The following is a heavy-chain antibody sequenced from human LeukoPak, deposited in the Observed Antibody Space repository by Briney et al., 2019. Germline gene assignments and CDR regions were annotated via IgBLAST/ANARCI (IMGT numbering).Heavy chain of an antibody. CDR1: GFTFSSYA. CDR2: ISGSGGST. D-gene: IGHD5-18*01. V-gene: IGHV3-23*01. CDR3: AKDDAWIQLWSYFDY. J-gene: IGHJ4*02. Sequence: GGSLRLSCAASGFTFSSYAMSWVRQALGKGLEWVSAISGSGGSTYYADSVKGRFTISRDNSKNTLYLQMNSLRAEDTAVYYCAKDDAWIQLWSYFDYWGQGTLVTVSS.